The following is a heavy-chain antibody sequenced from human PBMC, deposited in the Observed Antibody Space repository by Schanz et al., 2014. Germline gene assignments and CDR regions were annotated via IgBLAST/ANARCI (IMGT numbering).Heavy chain of an antibody. V-gene: IGHV1-3*01. CDR2: INAANGNT. J-gene: IGHJ5*02. Sequence: QILLVQPGPEVKKPGASVKVSCKASGYTFTSDSMHWVRQAPGQRLEWMGWINAANGNTRYSQKFQGRVTITRDTSASTAYMELTSLRSEDTAVYFCARDRRRYCSTASCLHDNWFDPWGQGTLVTVSS. CDR3: ARDRRRYCSTASCLHDNWFDP. CDR1: GYTFTSDS. D-gene: IGHD2-2*01.